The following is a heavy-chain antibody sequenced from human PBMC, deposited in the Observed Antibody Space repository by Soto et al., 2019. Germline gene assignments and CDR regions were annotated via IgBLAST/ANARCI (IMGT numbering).Heavy chain of an antibody. CDR1: GVTFRGYA. CDR2: ISGSGGST. J-gene: IGHJ4*02. Sequence: GGSLRLSCAGSGVTFRGYAVHWVRQTPGKGLEWVSAISGSGGSTYYADSVKGRFTISRDNSKNTLYLQMNSLRAEDTAVYYCAKLPYCSSTSCQYSDYWGQGTLVTVSS. CDR3: AKLPYCSSTSCQYSDY. D-gene: IGHD2-2*01. V-gene: IGHV3-23*01.